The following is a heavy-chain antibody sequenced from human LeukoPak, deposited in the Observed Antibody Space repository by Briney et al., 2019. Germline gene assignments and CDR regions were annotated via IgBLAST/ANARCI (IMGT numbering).Heavy chain of an antibody. D-gene: IGHD1-1*01. J-gene: IGHJ3*02. CDR2: INHSGST. V-gene: IGHV4-34*01. CDR1: GGSFSGYY. Sequence: SETLSLTCAVYGGSFSGYYWSWIRQPPGKGLEWIGEINHSGSTNYNPSLKSRVTISVDRSKNQFSLKLSSVTAADTAVYYCARSRASVRLDPDAFDIWGQGTMVTVSS. CDR3: ARSRASVRLDPDAFDI.